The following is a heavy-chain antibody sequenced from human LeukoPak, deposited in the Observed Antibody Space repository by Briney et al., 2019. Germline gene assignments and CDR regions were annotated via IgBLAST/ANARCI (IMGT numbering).Heavy chain of an antibody. J-gene: IGHJ3*02. CDR1: GYTFTSYG. CDR2: ISAYNGNT. CDR3: ATRCITMIVVVRDDAFDI. V-gene: IGHV1-18*01. Sequence: ASVKVSCKASGYTFTSYGISWVRHAPGQGLEWMGWISAYNGNTNYAQKLQGRVTMTTDTSTSTAYMELRSLRSDDTAVYYCATRCITMIVVVRDDAFDIWGRGTMVTVSS. D-gene: IGHD3-22*01.